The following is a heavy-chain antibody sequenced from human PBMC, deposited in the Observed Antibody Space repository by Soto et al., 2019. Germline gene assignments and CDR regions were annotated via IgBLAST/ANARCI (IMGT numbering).Heavy chain of an antibody. V-gene: IGHV4-4*02. Sequence: AVSGGSISSSNGGSWVRQPPGRGLEWIGEIYHSGSTNYNPSLKSRVTISVDKSKNQFSLKLSSVTAADTAVYYCARDLGVLGMDVWGQGTTVTVCS. CDR2: IYHSGST. J-gene: IGHJ6*02. CDR3: ARDLGVLGMDV. D-gene: IGHD3-10*01. CDR1: GGSISSSNG.